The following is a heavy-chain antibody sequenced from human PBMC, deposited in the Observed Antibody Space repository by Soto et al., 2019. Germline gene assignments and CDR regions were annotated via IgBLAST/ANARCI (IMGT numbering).Heavy chain of an antibody. J-gene: IGHJ4*02. CDR3: ARGKLAGRSGLDY. CDR2: IYHSGNT. D-gene: IGHD3-22*01. V-gene: IGHV4-38-2*01. Sequence: PSETLSLTCAVSGYSISLGYYWGWSRQPPGKGLEWIGSIYHSGNTYYNPSLKSRVSISLDTSKNHFALELTSVTAADTSVYYCARGKLAGRSGLDYWGLGALVTVSS. CDR1: GYSISLGYY.